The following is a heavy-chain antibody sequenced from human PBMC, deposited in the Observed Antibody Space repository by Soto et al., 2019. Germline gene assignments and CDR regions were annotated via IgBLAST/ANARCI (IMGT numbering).Heavy chain of an antibody. CDR3: AGHTSPISY. V-gene: IGHV4-59*01. J-gene: IGHJ4*02. CDR2: IYYSGST. Sequence: QVQLQESGPGLVKPSETLSLICTVSGGSISSYYWSWIRQPPGKGLEWIGYIYYSGSTNYNPSLKSRVTISADTSKNQFSLKLSSVTAADTAVYYCAGHTSPISYWGQGTLVTVSS. CDR1: GGSISSYY. D-gene: IGHD2-2*01.